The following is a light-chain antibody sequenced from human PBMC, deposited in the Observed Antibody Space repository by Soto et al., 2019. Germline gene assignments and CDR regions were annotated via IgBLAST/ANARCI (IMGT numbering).Light chain of an antibody. CDR1: QGIRNY. V-gene: IGKV1-27*01. CDR3: QNYDSAPFA. CDR2: GAS. J-gene: IGKJ3*01. Sequence: DIQMTQSPSSLSASVGDRVTITCRASQGIRNYLAWYQQKPGKVPELLIYGASTLQSGVPSRFSGSGSGTDFTLTISSLQPKDVATYYCQNYDSAPFAFGPGTKVDIK.